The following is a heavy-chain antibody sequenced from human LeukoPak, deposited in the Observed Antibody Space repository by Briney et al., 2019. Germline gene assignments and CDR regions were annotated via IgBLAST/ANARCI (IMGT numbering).Heavy chain of an antibody. CDR2: IYYSGTT. J-gene: IGHJ4*02. CDR1: GGSISSYY. Sequence: PETLSLTCTVSGGSISSYYWSWIRQPPGKGLEWTGYIYYSGTTNYNPSLKSRVTISVDTSKNQFSLKLSSVTAADAAVYYCARGEGLGDFDYWGQGALVTVSS. D-gene: IGHD5-24*01. CDR3: ARGEGLGDFDY. V-gene: IGHV4-59*01.